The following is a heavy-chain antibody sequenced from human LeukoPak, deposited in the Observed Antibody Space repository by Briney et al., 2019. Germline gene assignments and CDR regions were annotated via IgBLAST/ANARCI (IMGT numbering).Heavy chain of an antibody. CDR3: ARDLRGYSGYDLGNWFDP. Sequence: GGSLRLSCAASGFSFSSSWMHWVRQAPGTGLVWVSRINSDGSTTNYADSVKGRFTISRDNSKNSLYLQMNSLRAEDTAVYYCARDLRGYSGYDLGNWFDPWGQGTLVTVSS. J-gene: IGHJ5*02. D-gene: IGHD5-12*01. CDR2: INSDGSTT. V-gene: IGHV3-74*01. CDR1: GFSFSSSW.